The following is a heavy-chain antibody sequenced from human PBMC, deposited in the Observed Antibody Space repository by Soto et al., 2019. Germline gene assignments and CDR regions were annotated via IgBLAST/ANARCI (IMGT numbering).Heavy chain of an antibody. V-gene: IGHV3-23*01. Sequence: EVQLLESGGGLVQPGGSLRLSCAASGFTFSSYAMSWVRQAPGKGLEWVSVISGSGDSTYYADSVKGRFTISRDNFKNTLYLQMNSLRAEDTAVYYCAKRGSGSQFDYWGQGTLVTVSS. CDR1: GFTFSSYA. J-gene: IGHJ4*02. CDR2: ISGSGDST. CDR3: AKRGSGSQFDY. D-gene: IGHD1-26*01.